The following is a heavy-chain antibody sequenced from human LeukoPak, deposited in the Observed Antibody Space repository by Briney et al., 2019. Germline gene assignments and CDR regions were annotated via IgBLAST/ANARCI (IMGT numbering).Heavy chain of an antibody. CDR2: ISWNSGSI. V-gene: IGHV3-9*01. D-gene: IGHD6-13*01. J-gene: IGHJ4*02. CDR1: GFTFDDYA. Sequence: GGSLRLSCAASGFTFDDYAMHWVRQAPGKGLEWVSGISWNSGSIGYADSVKGRFTISRDNAKNSLYLQMNSLRAEDTALYYCAKESQRLVVDYWGQGTLVTVSS. CDR3: AKESQRLVVDY.